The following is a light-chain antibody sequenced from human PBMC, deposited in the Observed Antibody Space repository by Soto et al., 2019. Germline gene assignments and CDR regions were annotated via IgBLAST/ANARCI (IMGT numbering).Light chain of an antibody. V-gene: IGKV3-15*01. Sequence: EIVMTQSPATLSVSPGERATLSCRASQSVSNNLAWYQQKPGQAPRLLIYGASTIATGIPARFSGSGSGTEFTLTISSLQSEDFAVYYCQQYNNWPLTFGQGTRLEIK. CDR2: GAS. CDR1: QSVSNN. J-gene: IGKJ5*01. CDR3: QQYNNWPLT.